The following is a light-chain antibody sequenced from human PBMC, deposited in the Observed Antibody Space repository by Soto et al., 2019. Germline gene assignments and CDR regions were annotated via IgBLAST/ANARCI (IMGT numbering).Light chain of an antibody. CDR3: TSYTPTGALV. V-gene: IGLV2-14*01. CDR2: EVR. J-gene: IGLJ6*01. CDR1: NTDVGGYNY. Sequence: QSALTQPASVSGSPGQSITVSCTGTNTDVGGYNYVSWYQHRPGKAPRLTIYEVRNRLSGVPNRFSGSKSGNTASLTISGLQSEDEADYYCTSYTPTGALVFGSGTKVTVL.